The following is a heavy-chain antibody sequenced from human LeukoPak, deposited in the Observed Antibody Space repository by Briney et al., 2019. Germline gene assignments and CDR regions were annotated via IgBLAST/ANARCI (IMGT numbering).Heavy chain of an antibody. CDR2: ISSNGGST. CDR3: ARVEGTMIVSPIDY. V-gene: IGHV3-64*01. D-gene: IGHD3-22*01. J-gene: IGHJ4*02. CDR1: GFTFSSYA. Sequence: GGSLRLSCAASGFTFSSYAMHWVRQAPGKGLEYVSAISSNGGSTYYANSVKGRFTISRDNSKNTLYLQMGSLRAGDMAVYYCARVEGTMIVSPIDYWGQGTLVTVSS.